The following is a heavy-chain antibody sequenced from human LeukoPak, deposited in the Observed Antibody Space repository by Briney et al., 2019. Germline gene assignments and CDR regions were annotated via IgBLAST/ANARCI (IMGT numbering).Heavy chain of an antibody. Sequence: ASVKVSCKASGYTFTSYDINWVRQATGQGLEWMGWMNPNSGNTGYAQKFQGRVTITRNTSISTAYMELSSLRSEDTAVYYCARDHSRYNWNDGWGGRYFDYWGQGTLVTVSS. J-gene: IGHJ4*02. V-gene: IGHV1-8*03. CDR2: MNPNSGNT. CDR1: GYTFTSYD. CDR3: ARDHSRYNWNDGWGGRYFDY. D-gene: IGHD1-20*01.